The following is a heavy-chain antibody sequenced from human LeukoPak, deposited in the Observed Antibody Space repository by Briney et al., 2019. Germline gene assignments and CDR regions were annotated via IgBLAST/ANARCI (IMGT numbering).Heavy chain of an antibody. CDR1: GFTFSSYA. CDR2: ISGSGGST. Sequence: GGSLRLSCAASGFTFSSYAMSWVRQAPGKGLEWVSAISGSGGSTYYADSVKGRFSISRDNSKNTLDLQMNSLRAEDTAIYYCANEPSCSGGSCYYFDYWGQGTLVTVSS. V-gene: IGHV3-23*01. CDR3: ANEPSCSGGSCYYFDY. D-gene: IGHD2-15*01. J-gene: IGHJ4*02.